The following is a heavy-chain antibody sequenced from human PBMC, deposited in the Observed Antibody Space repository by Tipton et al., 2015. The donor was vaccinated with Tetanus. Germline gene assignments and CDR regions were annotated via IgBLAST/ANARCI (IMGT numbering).Heavy chain of an antibody. Sequence: TLSLTCTVSGASINTYYWSWIRQTPGKGLEWIGNIHYSGTTNYNPSLKSRVTISLDTSKKQFSLRLNSLTAADTAVYYCARCPYGGVSGTLYYWGLGILVTVSS. D-gene: IGHD4-23*01. CDR1: GASINTYY. CDR2: IHYSGTT. J-gene: IGHJ4*02. CDR3: ARCPYGGVSGTLYY. V-gene: IGHV4-59*01.